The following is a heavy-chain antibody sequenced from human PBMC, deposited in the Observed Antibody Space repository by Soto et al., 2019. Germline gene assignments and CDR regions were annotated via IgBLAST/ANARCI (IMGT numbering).Heavy chain of an antibody. CDR1: GGSISSYY. CDR3: ARAWGEAFDD. J-gene: IGHJ4*02. V-gene: IGHV4-59*01. CDR2: IYYSGST. D-gene: IGHD3-16*01. Sequence: QVQLQESGPGLVKPSETLSLTCTVSGGSISSYYWSWIRQPPGKGLEWIGYIYYSGSTNYNPSLKSRVTISGDTSKNQFSLKLSSVTAADTAVYYCARAWGEAFDDWGQGTLVTVSS.